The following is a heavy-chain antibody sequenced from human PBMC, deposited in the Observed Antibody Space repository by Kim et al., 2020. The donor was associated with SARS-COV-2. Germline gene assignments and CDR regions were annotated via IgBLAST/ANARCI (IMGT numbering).Heavy chain of an antibody. D-gene: IGHD5-12*01. J-gene: IGHJ6*02. V-gene: IGHV3-30*02. CDR3: AKVVAYYYYGMDV. Sequence: YTEHAKGRLTITRGNSKKTLYLQMNSLQAEDTAVYYCAKVVAYYYYGMDVWGQGTTVTVSS.